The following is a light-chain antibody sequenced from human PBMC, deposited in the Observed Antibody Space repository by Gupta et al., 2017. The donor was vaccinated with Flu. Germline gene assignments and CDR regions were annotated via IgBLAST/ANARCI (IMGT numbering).Light chain of an antibody. CDR3: AAWDDSLNGV. CDR2: SNN. CDR1: SSNIGSNT. J-gene: IGLJ3*02. V-gene: IGLV1-44*01. Sequence: QSVLTQPPSAYGTPGQRATISCSGSSSNIGSNTVNWYQQLPGTAPKLLIYSNNQRPSGVPDRFSGSKSGTSASLAISGLQSEDEADYYCAAWDDSLNGVFGGGTKLTVL.